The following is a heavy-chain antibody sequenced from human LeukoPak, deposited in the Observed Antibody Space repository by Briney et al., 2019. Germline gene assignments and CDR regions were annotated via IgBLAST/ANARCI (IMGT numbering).Heavy chain of an antibody. CDR3: ARAIRTMIVYDY. D-gene: IGHD3-22*01. CDR2: INPNSGGT. Sequence: ASVKVSCKASGYTFTGYYMHWVRQAPGQGLEWMGWINPNSGGTNYAQKFQGRVTMTRDTSISTAYMELSRLRSDDTTVYYCARAIRTMIVYDYWGQGTLVTVSS. V-gene: IGHV1-2*02. J-gene: IGHJ4*02. CDR1: GYTFTGYY.